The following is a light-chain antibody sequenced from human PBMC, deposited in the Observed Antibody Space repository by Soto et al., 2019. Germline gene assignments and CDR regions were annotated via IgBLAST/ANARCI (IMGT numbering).Light chain of an antibody. J-gene: IGLJ1*01. V-gene: IGLV1-40*01. Sequence: QSALTQPPSISGAPGQRVTISCTGSSSNIGAGSDVHWYHQLPGTAPKLLIYGNTNRPSGVPDRFSGSKSGTSASLAIAGLQTEDEGDYYCQTYDSSLSGLNVFGTGTKVTVL. CDR2: GNT. CDR3: QTYDSSLSGLNV. CDR1: SSNIGAGSD.